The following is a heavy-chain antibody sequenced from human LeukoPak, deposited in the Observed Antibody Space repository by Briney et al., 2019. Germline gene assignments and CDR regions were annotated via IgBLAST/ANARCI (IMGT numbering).Heavy chain of an antibody. CDR2: IRYDGSNK. D-gene: IGHD3-3*01. V-gene: IGHV3-30*02. CDR1: GFTFSSYG. Sequence: GGSLRLSCAASGFTFSSYGMHWVRRAPGKGLEWVAFIRYDGSNKYYADSVKGRFTISRDNSKNTLYLQMNSLRAEDTAVYYCAKPPYYDFWSGYYRVVSYYYYMDVWGKGTTVTVSS. CDR3: AKPPYYDFWSGYYRVVSYYYYMDV. J-gene: IGHJ6*03.